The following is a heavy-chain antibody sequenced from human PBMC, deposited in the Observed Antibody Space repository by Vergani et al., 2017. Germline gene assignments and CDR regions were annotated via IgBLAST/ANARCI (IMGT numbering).Heavy chain of an antibody. CDR3: ARGSTKGWNDPRSRRGYYFDY. Sequence: QVQLVQSGAEVKKPGASVKVSCKASGYTFPSYDINWVRQATGQGLEWMGWMNPNSGNTGYAQKFQGRVTMTRNTSISTAYMGLSSLRSEDTAVYYCARGSTKGWNDPRSRRGYYFDYWGQGTLVTVSS. CDR2: MNPNSGNT. J-gene: IGHJ4*02. V-gene: IGHV1-8*01. D-gene: IGHD1-1*01. CDR1: GYTFPSYD.